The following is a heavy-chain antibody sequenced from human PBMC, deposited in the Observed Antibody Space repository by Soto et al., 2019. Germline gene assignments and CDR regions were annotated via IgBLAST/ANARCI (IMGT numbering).Heavy chain of an antibody. Sequence: PGCPLRLSFASSGFTCSGYPIRCAPYSRGNGLERVSDISGSGGSTYFADSVKGRFTISRDNSKNTLYLQMNSLRAEDTAVYYYAKTYYYDSSGYFPKYYFDYWGQGTLVTVSS. V-gene: IGHV3-23*01. CDR1: GFTCSGYP. CDR2: ISGSGGST. J-gene: IGHJ4*02. D-gene: IGHD3-22*01. CDR3: AKTYYYDSSGYFPKYYFDY.